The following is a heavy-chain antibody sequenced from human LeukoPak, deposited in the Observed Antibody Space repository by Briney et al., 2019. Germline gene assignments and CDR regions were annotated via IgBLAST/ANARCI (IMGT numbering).Heavy chain of an antibody. CDR2: ITGSGGST. CDR3: ARDRRLGMLGMDI. CDR1: GFTFSHYA. J-gene: IGHJ6*02. Sequence: QSGGSLRLSCAASGFTFSHYAMSWVRQAPGKGLEWVSGITGSGGSTNYADSVKGRFTISRDNSENTLFLQMNGLSADDTAVYYCARDRRLGMLGMDIWGQGTTVIVSS. V-gene: IGHV3-23*01. D-gene: IGHD5-12*01.